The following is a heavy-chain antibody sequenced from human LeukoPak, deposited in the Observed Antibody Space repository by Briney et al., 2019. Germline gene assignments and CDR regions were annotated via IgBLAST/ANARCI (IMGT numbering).Heavy chain of an antibody. CDR2: LNPNSGDS. CDR1: GYTFTAYY. D-gene: IGHD6-13*01. CDR3: AIGMLAAGTFDH. V-gene: IGHV1-2*06. Sequence: GASVTVSFKASGYTFTAYYLSWGRQAPGQGLEWMGRLNPNSGDSTYAQTFQGSVTMTRDTSISTAYRGLGRLTSDDTAVYWCAIGMLAAGTFDHWGQGTLVTVSS. J-gene: IGHJ4*02.